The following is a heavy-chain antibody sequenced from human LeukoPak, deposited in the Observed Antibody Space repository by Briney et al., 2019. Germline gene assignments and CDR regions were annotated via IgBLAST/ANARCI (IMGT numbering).Heavy chain of an antibody. CDR1: GFSFSNYA. D-gene: IGHD3-22*01. J-gene: IGHJ4*02. CDR3: AREGVEHDSSGFDY. V-gene: IGHV3-21*01. CDR2: ISSSSSYI. Sequence: PGGSLRLSCAASGFSFSNYAMSWVRQAPGKGLEWVSSISSSSSYIYYADSVKGRFTISRDNAKNSLYLQMNSLRAEDTAVYYCAREGVEHDSSGFDYWGQGTLVTVSS.